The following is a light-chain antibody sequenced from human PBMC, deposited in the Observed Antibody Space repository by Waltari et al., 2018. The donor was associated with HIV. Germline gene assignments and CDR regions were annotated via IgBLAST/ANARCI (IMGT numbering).Light chain of an antibody. CDR3: QSSDSTLSGSV. CDR1: NSNIGTHE. J-gene: IGLJ2*01. V-gene: IGLV1-40*01. CDR2: KTN. Sequence: QSVLTQPPSVSGAPGQWVTLSCTGGNSNIGTHEVHWYQQLPGTAPQLLIYKTNNRPSGVPDRFSGSKSGTSASRAITGLQAEDEADYYCQSSDSTLSGSVFGGGTKLTVL.